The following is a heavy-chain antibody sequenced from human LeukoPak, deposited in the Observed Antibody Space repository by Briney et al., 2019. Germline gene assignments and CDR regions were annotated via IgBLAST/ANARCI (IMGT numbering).Heavy chain of an antibody. J-gene: IGHJ4*02. V-gene: IGHV4-31*03. CDR3: ASSRDSSLDY. Sequence: PSETLSLTCTVSGVSVSSGYYWSWIRQHPGKGLEYIGYIYYSGSTYYNPSLGSRVTISKDTSKNQFSLELTSVTAADTAVYFCASSRDSSLDYWGQGTLVTVSS. D-gene: IGHD2-21*02. CDR2: IYYSGST. CDR1: GVSVSSGYY.